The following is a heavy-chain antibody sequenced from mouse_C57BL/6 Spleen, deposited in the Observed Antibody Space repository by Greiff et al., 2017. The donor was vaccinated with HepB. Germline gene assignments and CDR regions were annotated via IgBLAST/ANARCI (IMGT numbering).Heavy chain of an antibody. Sequence: VQLQQSGAELVRPGASVTLSCKASGYTFTDYEMHWVKQTPVHGLEWIGAIDPETGGTAYNQKFKGKAILTADKSSSTAYMELRSLTSEDSAVYYCIRRDIKTVEVDSWGQGTTLTVSS. V-gene: IGHV1-15*01. J-gene: IGHJ2*01. D-gene: IGHD1-1*01. CDR2: IDPETGGT. CDR3: IRRDIKTVEVDS. CDR1: GYTFTDYE.